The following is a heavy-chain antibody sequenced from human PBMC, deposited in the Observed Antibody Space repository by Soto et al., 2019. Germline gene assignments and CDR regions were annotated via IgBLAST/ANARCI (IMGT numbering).Heavy chain of an antibody. J-gene: IGHJ6*02. CDR1: GGTFSSYA. Sequence: QVQLVQSGAEVKKPGSSVKVSCKASGGTFSSYAISWVRQAPGQGLEWMGGIIPIFGTANYAQKFQGRVRITADKSTSTAYMELSSLRSEDTAVYYCAREPSGSGTAMVTFHYYGMDVWGQGTTVTVSS. CDR2: IIPIFGTA. CDR3: AREPSGSGTAMVTFHYYGMDV. D-gene: IGHD5-18*01. V-gene: IGHV1-69*06.